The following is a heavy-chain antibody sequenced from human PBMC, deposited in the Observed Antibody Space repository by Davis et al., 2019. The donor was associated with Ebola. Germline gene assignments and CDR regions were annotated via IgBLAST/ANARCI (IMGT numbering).Heavy chain of an antibody. V-gene: IGHV1-3*01. CDR1: GYTFTSYA. Sequence: AASVKVSCKASGYTFTSYAMHWVRQAPGQRLEWMGWINAGNGNTKYSQKFQGRVTITRYTSASTAYMELSSLRSEDTAVYYCARLRYLSGMDVWGQGTTVTVSS. CDR2: INAGNGNT. CDR3: ARLRYLSGMDV. D-gene: IGHD3-9*01. J-gene: IGHJ6*02.